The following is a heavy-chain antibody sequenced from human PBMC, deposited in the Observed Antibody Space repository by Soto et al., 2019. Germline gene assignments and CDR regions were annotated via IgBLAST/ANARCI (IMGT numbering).Heavy chain of an antibody. J-gene: IGHJ4*02. CDR1: GFTFSSYA. D-gene: IGHD3-22*01. CDR3: AKDRLAYYYDSSGYYFDY. CDR2: ISGSGGST. Sequence: EVQLLESGGGLVQPGGSLRLSCAASGFTFSSYAMSWVRQAPGKGLEWVSAISGSGGSTYYADSVKGRFTISRDNSKNTLYLQMNSLRAEDTAVYYCAKDRLAYYYDSSGYYFDYWGQGTLVTVSS. V-gene: IGHV3-23*01.